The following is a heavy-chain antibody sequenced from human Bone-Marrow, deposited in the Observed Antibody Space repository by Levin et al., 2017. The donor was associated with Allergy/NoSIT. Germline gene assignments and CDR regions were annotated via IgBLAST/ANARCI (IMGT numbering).Heavy chain of an antibody. CDR3: ARDRGYDFWSGYYTRVGYYYYGMDV. Sequence: GASVKVSCKASGYTFTSYGIGWVRQAPGQGLEWMGWISAYNGNTNYAQKLQGRVTMTTDTSTSTAYMELRSLRSDDTAVYYCARDRGYDFWSGYYTRVGYYYYGMDVWGQGTTVTVSS. D-gene: IGHD3-3*01. CDR1: GYTFTSYG. V-gene: IGHV1-18*01. CDR2: ISAYNGNT. J-gene: IGHJ6*02.